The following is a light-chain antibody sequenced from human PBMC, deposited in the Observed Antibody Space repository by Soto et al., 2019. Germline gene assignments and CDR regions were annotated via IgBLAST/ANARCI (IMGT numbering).Light chain of an antibody. CDR2: AAS. V-gene: IGKV1-39*01. Sequence: DIQMTQSPSSLSASVGDRVTITCRASQSISSYLNWYQQKPWKAPKLLIYAASSLQSGVPSRFSGSGSGTDFTLTISSLKPEDFATYYCQQSYNTLTWTFGQGSKV. CDR1: QSISSY. J-gene: IGKJ1*01. CDR3: QQSYNTLTWT.